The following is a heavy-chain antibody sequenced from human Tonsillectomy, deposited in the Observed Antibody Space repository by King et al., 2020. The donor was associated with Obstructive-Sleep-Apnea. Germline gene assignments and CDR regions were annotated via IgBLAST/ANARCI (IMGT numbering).Heavy chain of an antibody. V-gene: IGHV3-48*04. CDR1: GFAFSSYS. J-gene: IGHJ4*02. D-gene: IGHD3-9*01. CDR3: ARDHDWAFDF. CDR2: IDPSGGNT. Sequence: VQLVESGGDLVQPGGSLRLSCAASGFAFSSYSMNWVRQAPGKGLEWVSYIDPSGGNTYYADPVKGRFTTSRNNAKNSLYLQMNSLRADDTAIYYCARDHDWAFDFWGQGTLVTVSS.